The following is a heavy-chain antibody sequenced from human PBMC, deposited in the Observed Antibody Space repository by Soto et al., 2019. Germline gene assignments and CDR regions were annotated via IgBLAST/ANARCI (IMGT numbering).Heavy chain of an antibody. Sequence: QVQLQESGPGLVKPSQTLSLTCTVSGGSISSGGYYWSWIRQHPGKGLEWIGYIYYSGSTYYNPSLKSRVTISLDTSRNPFSLKLSSVTAADTAVYYCARGSYYDSSGYYGPWGQGTLVTVSS. CDR2: IYYSGST. V-gene: IGHV4-31*03. CDR1: GGSISSGGYY. J-gene: IGHJ5*02. D-gene: IGHD3-22*01. CDR3: ARGSYYDSSGYYGP.